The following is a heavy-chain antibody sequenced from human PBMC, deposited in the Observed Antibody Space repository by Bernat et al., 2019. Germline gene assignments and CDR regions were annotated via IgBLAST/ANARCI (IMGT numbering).Heavy chain of an antibody. CDR3: ARAPYYYGSGRYYYYMDV. CDR2: ISSSGSTI. Sequence: EVQLVESVGGLVQPGGSLRLSCAASGFTFSSYEMNWVRQAPGKGLECVSYISSSGSTIYYADSVKGRFTISRDNAKNSLYLQMNSLRAEDTAVYYCARAPYYYGSGRYYYYMDVWGQGTTVTVSS. J-gene: IGHJ6*03. V-gene: IGHV3-48*03. D-gene: IGHD3-10*01. CDR1: GFTFSSYE.